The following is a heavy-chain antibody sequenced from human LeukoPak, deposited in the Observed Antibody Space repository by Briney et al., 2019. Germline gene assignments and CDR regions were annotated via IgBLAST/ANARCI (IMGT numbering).Heavy chain of an antibody. CDR3: ATSGGYYQFDY. Sequence: GGSLRLSWGASGVTGSSNDMNGGREAPGKGREWGSVIYSGGSTYYLDGVKGRFTISRDNSKNTLYLQMNSLRADDTAVYYCATSGGYYQFDYWGQGTLVTVSS. J-gene: IGHJ4*02. D-gene: IGHD1-26*01. CDR1: GVTGSSND. V-gene: IGHV3-53*01. CDR2: IYSGGST.